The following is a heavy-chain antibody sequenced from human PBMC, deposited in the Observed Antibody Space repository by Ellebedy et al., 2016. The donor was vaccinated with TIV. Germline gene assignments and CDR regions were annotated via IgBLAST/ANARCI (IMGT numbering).Heavy chain of an antibody. Sequence: SVKVFCXASGGTFSSYAISWVRQAPGQGLEWMGGIIPIFGTANYAQKFQGRVTITADESTSTAYMELSSLRSEDTAVYYCYGSGYEQDYWGQGTLVTVSS. J-gene: IGHJ4*02. CDR3: YGSGYEQDY. CDR2: IIPIFGTA. D-gene: IGHD3-22*01. CDR1: GGTFSSYA. V-gene: IGHV1-69*13.